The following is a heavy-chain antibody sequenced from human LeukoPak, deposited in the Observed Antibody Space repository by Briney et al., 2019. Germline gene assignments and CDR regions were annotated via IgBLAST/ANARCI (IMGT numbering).Heavy chain of an antibody. CDR3: ARDSEASGWHWGWFDP. Sequence: GGSLRLSCAASGFTFSSYAMSWVRQAPGKGLEWVSAISGSGGSTYYADSVMGRFTISRDNSKNMVYLQMNSLTAEGTAVYYCARDSEASGWHWGWFDPWGQGTLVTVSS. CDR1: GFTFSSYA. V-gene: IGHV3-23*01. J-gene: IGHJ5*02. CDR2: ISGSGGST. D-gene: IGHD6-19*01.